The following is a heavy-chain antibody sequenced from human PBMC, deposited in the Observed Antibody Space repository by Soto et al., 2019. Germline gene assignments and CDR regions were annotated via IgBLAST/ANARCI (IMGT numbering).Heavy chain of an antibody. J-gene: IGHJ4*02. CDR2: VFPGGPT. V-gene: IGHV4-4*07. D-gene: IGHD3-10*01. CDR1: GDPITSYF. CDR3: ARTLSGFTYGSRQFYFDY. Sequence: KPSETLSLTCTVSGDPITSYFWTWLRQPAGKGLEWIGHVFPGGPTSHNSSLKSRVSMSVDTSKNQFSLTLTSVTAAGTAVYYCARTLSGFTYGSRQFYFDYWGQGTLVTVSS.